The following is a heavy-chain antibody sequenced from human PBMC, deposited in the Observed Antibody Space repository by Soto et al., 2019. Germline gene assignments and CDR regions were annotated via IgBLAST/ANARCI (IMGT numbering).Heavy chain of an antibody. CDR1: GFTFSSYE. V-gene: IGHV3-48*03. D-gene: IGHD4-17*01. J-gene: IGHJ4*02. Sequence: EVQLVESGGGLVQPGGSLRLSCAASGFTFSSYEMNWVRQAPGKGLEWVSYISNSGSSIYYADSVKGRFTISRDTAKNSLYLQMNSLRAEDTAVYYCAREPPTAVNAFAYWGKGNLVTVSS. CDR3: AREPPTAVNAFAY. CDR2: ISNSGSSI.